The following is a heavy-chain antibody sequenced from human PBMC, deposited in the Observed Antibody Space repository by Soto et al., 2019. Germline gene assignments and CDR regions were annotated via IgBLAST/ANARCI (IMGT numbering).Heavy chain of an antibody. CDR2: VSDIEGRR. J-gene: IGHJ4*02. D-gene: IGHD1-1*01. CDR3: AKEPSRKGYADY. CDR1: GFTFSSFA. V-gene: IGHV3-23*01. Sequence: EVQLLESGGGLVQPGGSLRLSCAASGFTFSSFAMSWVRQAPGKGLEWVSAVSDIEGRRYYADSVKGRFTISRDKSKNTVYLQMNSQRAEYTATYSCAKEPSRKGYADYWSQGTLVTVSS.